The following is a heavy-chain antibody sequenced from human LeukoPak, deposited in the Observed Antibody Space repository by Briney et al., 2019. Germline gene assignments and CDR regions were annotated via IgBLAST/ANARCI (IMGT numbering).Heavy chain of an antibody. CDR2: IYHSGST. CDR3: AILQLQSNDAFDI. D-gene: IGHD5-18*01. J-gene: IGHJ3*02. Sequence: SWALSITCDVSGGSISSSNWWSWVRQPPGKGLEWIGEIYHSGSTNYNPSLKSRVTISVDKSKRQFSLKLSSVTAADTAVYYCAILQLQSNDAFDIWGQGTMVTVSS. V-gene: IGHV4-4*02. CDR1: GGSISSSNW.